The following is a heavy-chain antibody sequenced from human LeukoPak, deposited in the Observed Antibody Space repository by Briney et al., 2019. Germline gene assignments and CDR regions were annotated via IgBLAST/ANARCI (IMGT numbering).Heavy chain of an antibody. Sequence: APVKVSCKASGGTFSSYAISWVRQAPGQGLEWMGRIIPILGIANYAQKFQGRVTITADKSTSTAYMELSSLRSEDTAVYYCARDGWEATRDPDYYYYGMDVWGQGTTVTVSS. CDR3: ARDGWEATRDPDYYYYGMDV. CDR2: IIPILGIA. J-gene: IGHJ6*02. V-gene: IGHV1-69*04. CDR1: GGTFSSYA. D-gene: IGHD1-26*01.